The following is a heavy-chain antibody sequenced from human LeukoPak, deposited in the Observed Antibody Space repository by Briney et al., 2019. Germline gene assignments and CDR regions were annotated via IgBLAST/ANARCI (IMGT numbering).Heavy chain of an antibody. CDR3: AKDYNSYYDSSGYYSDY. CDR2: ISYDGSNK. J-gene: IGHJ4*02. CDR1: GFTFSSYG. Sequence: PGRSLRLSCAASGFTFSSYGMHWVRQAPGKGLEWVAVISYDGSNKYYADSVKGRFTISRDNSKNTLYLQMNSLRAEDTAVYYCAKDYNSYYDSSGYYSDYWGQGTLVTVSS. V-gene: IGHV3-30*18. D-gene: IGHD3-22*01.